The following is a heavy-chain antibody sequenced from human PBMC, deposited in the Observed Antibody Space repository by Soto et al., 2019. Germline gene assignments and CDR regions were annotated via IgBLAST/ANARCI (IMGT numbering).Heavy chain of an antibody. V-gene: IGHV1-3*04. CDR3: AKGSRMWTPDY. D-gene: IGHD2-21*01. Sequence: QVQLVQSGAEVKKPGASVKVSCKASGYTFTDYDMHWVRQAPGQRLEWMGWINTGNGNTKFSLKFQGRVHITKDTSATTAYMELTSLRSVDTAVYYCAKGSRMWTPDYWGQGTLVTVSS. J-gene: IGHJ4*02. CDR2: INTGNGNT. CDR1: GYTFTDYD.